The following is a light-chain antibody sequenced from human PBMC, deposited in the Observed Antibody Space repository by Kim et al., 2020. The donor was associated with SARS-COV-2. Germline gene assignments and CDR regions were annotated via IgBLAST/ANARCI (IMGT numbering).Light chain of an antibody. CDR2: GRN. CDR3: QSRDSVGNLV. Sequence: SSELTQDPAVSVALGQTVRITWQGDSLRSYYATWYQQKPRQAPLLVIFGRNNRPSGIPDRFSGSTSGNTASLTISGAQAEDEADFYCQSRDSVGNLVFGGGTQLTVL. J-gene: IGLJ2*01. CDR1: SLRSYY. V-gene: IGLV3-19*01.